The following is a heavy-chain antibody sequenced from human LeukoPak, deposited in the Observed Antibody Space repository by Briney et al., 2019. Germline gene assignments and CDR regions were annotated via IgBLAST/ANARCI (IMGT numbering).Heavy chain of an antibody. D-gene: IGHD1-26*01. CDR3: AKEYEAGATSELDY. J-gene: IGHJ4*02. CDR2: ISYDGSNK. Sequence: PGGSLRLSCAASGFTFSSYGMHWVRQAPGKGLEWVAVISYDGSNKYYADSVKGRFTISRDNSKNTLYLQMNSLRAEDTAVYYCAKEYEAGATSELDYWGQGTLVTVSS. V-gene: IGHV3-30*18. CDR1: GFTFSSYG.